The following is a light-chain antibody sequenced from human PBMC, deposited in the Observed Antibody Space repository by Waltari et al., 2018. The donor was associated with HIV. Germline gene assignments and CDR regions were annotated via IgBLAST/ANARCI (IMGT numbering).Light chain of an antibody. V-gene: IGLV2-23*02. CDR2: DVS. CDR3: CSYAGSSISV. CDR1: SIDVGGSNY. Sequence: QSALTQPASVSGSPGQSITIPCTRTSIDVGGSNYVSWYQQHPGKAPKLMIYDVSKRPSGVSNRFSGSKSGNTASLTISGLQAEDEADYYCCSYAGSSISVFGGGTKLTVL. J-gene: IGLJ3*02.